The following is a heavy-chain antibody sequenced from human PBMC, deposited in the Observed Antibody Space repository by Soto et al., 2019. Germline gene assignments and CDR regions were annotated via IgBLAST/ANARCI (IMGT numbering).Heavy chain of an antibody. CDR3: ARGPHSYYYYYGMDV. CDR2: ISSSSSTI. Sequence: GGSLRLSCAASGFTFSSYSMNWVRQAPGKGLEWVSYISSSSSTIYYADSVKGRFTISRDNAKNSLYLQMNSLRDEDTAVYYCARGPHSYYYYYGMDVWGQGTTVTVSS. D-gene: IGHD2-15*01. CDR1: GFTFSSYS. V-gene: IGHV3-48*02. J-gene: IGHJ6*02.